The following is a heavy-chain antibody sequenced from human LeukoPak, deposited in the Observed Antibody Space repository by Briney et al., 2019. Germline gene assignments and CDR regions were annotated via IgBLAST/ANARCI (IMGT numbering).Heavy chain of an antibody. J-gene: IGHJ3*02. CDR3: ARHGGGPQYYGDAFDI. CDR2: IYYSGST. D-gene: IGHD3-3*01. V-gene: IGHV4-39*01. CDR1: GGSISSSSYY. Sequence: SETLSLTCTVSGGSISSSSYYWGWIRQPPGKGLEWIGSIYYSGSTYYNPSLKSRVTISVDTSKNQFSLKLSSVTAADTAVYYCARHGGGPQYYGDAFDIWGQGTMVTVSS.